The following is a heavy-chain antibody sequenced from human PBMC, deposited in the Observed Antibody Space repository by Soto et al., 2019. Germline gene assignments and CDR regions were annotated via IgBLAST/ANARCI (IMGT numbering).Heavy chain of an antibody. CDR3: ARLRASSWYMGGYLDY. J-gene: IGHJ4*02. D-gene: IGHD6-13*01. CDR2: IVSSSAYT. V-gene: IGHV3-11*06. Sequence: GGSLRLSCAASGFTFSDYYMSWIRQAPGKGLEWVSYIVSSSAYTNYADSVKGRFTISRDNAKNSLYLEMNSLRAEDTAVYYCARLRASSWYMGGYLDYRGQGTLVTVS. CDR1: GFTFSDYY.